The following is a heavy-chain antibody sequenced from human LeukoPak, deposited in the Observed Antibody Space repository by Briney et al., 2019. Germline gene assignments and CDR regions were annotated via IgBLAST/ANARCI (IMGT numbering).Heavy chain of an antibody. CDR2: INPNSGGT. D-gene: IGHD3-22*01. CDR3: ARLFRRVGSSGYLYYFDY. V-gene: IGHV1-2*02. Sequence: ASVKVSCKASGYTFTGYYMHWVRQAPGQGLEWMGWINPNSGGTNYAQKFQGRVTMTRNTSISTAYMELSSLRSEDTAVYYCARLFRRVGSSGYLYYFDYWGQGTLVTVSS. J-gene: IGHJ4*02. CDR1: GYTFTGYY.